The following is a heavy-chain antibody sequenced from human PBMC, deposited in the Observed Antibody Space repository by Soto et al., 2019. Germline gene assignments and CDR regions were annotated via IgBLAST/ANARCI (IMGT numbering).Heavy chain of an antibody. CDR1: GFSLSTASMG. CDR3: ARVAERAYTAYGLYYFDY. D-gene: IGHD5-12*01. Sequence: SGPTLVNPTETRTQTCSACGFSLSTASMGVSWVRQPPGKALEWLAHVFSNDEKSYSTSLKSRLTISKDTSKSQVVLTMANMDPVDTATYYCARVAERAYTAYGLYYFDYRGQGTLVTVSS. V-gene: IGHV2-26*01. CDR2: VFSNDEK. J-gene: IGHJ4*02.